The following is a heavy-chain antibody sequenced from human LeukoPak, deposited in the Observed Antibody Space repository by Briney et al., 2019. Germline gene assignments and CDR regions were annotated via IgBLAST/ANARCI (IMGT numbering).Heavy chain of an antibody. Sequence: SGGSLRLSCAASAFTFRSYGMHWVRQAPGKGLEWVAFIRYHGSDKYYADSVKDRFTISRDNSKNTLYLQMNSLRAEDTAVYYCAKGPPGFCWGQGTLVTVSS. J-gene: IGHJ4*02. V-gene: IGHV3-30*02. D-gene: IGHD3-10*01. CDR3: AKGPPGFC. CDR2: IRYHGSDK. CDR1: AFTFRSYG.